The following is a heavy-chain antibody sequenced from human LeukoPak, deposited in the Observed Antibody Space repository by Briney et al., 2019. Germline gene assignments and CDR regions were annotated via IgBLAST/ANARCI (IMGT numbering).Heavy chain of an antibody. J-gene: IGHJ4*02. D-gene: IGHD5-18*01. CDR3: ARAYSYGYSYFDY. V-gene: IGHV4-59*01. CDR1: GGSISSYY. CDR2: IYYSVST. Sequence: PSETLSLTCNVSGGSISSYYWSWIRQPPGKGLEWIGYIYYSVSTNYNPSLKSRATISVDTSKNQFSLKLSSVTAADTAVYYCARAYSYGYSYFDYWGQGTLVTVSS.